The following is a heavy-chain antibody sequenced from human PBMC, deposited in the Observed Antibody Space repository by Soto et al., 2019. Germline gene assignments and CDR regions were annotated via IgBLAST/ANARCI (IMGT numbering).Heavy chain of an antibody. J-gene: IGHJ4*02. D-gene: IGHD3-10*01. CDR1: GYTFTSYG. Sequence: ASVKVFSKASGYTFTSYGISWVRQAPGQGLEWMGWISAYNGNTNYAQKLQGRVTMTTDTSTSTAYMELRSLRSDDTAVYYCARLYYYGSGSYSFDYWGQGTLVTVSS. CDR2: ISAYNGNT. V-gene: IGHV1-18*04. CDR3: ARLYYYGSGSYSFDY.